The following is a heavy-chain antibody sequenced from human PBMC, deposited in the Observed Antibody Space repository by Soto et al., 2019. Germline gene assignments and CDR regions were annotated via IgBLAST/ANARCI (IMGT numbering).Heavy chain of an antibody. D-gene: IGHD1-26*01. V-gene: IGHV4-39*01. J-gene: IGHJ4*01. CDR2: MYYSGST. CDR3: AARLIVGAPQYYFEY. Sequence: SETLSLTCTISGDSISISSYYWAWIRQPPGKGLEWIGSMYYSGSTYNNPSLKSRVTMSVDTPKKQFSLILSSVTAADTAVYYCAARLIVGAPQYYFEYWDEGNLVNVAS. CDR1: GDSISISSYY.